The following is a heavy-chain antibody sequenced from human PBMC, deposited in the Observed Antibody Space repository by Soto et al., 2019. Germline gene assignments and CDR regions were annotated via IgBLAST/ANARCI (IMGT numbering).Heavy chain of an antibody. J-gene: IGHJ6*02. D-gene: IGHD3-10*01. CDR2: ISSSGSTI. CDR1: GFTFSSYE. CDR3: ARAYYYGSGSYRSDYYYGKDV. V-gene: IGHV3-48*03. Sequence: GSLRLSCAASGFTFSSYEMNWVRQAPGKGLEWVSYISSSGSTIYYADSVKGRFTISRDNAKNSLYLQMNSLRAEDTAVYYCARAYYYGSGSYRSDYYYGKDVWGQGTTVTVSS.